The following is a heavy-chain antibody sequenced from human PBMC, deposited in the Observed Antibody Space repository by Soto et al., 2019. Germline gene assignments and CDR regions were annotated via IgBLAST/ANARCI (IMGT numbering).Heavy chain of an antibody. CDR2: INAGNGNT. J-gene: IGHJ3*02. CDR3: ARTPQFITMVRGADAVDAFDI. CDR1: GYTFTSYA. V-gene: IGHV1-3*01. Sequence: GASVKVSCKASGYTFTSYAMHWVRQAPGQRLEWMGWINAGNGNTKYSQKFQGRVTITRDTSASTAYMELSSLRSEDTAVYYCARTPQFITMVRGADAVDAFDILGRGTMVTVSS. D-gene: IGHD3-10*01.